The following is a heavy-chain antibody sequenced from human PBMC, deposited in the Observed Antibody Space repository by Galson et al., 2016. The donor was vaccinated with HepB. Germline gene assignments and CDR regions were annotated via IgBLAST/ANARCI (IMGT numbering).Heavy chain of an antibody. Sequence: SLRLSCATSGFFFYTYAMNWVRQAPGKGLEWISTISGSGGSIYYADSVNGRFTISKDSSRDILYLQMNSLRVEDTAIYYCAKDSWWVPGVIIDFDDWGQGTLVTVSS. CDR1: GFFFYTYA. CDR3: AKDSWWVPGVIIDFDD. CDR2: ISGSGGSI. D-gene: IGHD3-10*01. J-gene: IGHJ4*02. V-gene: IGHV3-23*01.